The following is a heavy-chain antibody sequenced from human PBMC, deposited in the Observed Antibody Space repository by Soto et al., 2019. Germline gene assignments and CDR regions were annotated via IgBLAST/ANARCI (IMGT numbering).Heavy chain of an antibody. CDR3: TTDLRHTDCPPPFDI. J-gene: IGHJ3*02. D-gene: IGHD2-21*01. Sequence: RRISKKPRKRLEWVGRIKSKTDGGTKDYAATVKGRFCISRDDSKNPLDLKLNVLKTEDTAVYYCTTDLRHTDCPPPFDIRGEGRMVT. V-gene: IGHV3-15*01. CDR2: IKSKTDGGTK.